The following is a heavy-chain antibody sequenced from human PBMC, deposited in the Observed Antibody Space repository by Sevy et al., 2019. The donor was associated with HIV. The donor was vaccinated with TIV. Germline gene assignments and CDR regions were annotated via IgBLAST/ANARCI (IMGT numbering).Heavy chain of an antibody. D-gene: IGHD4-17*01. CDR1: GFALSNYYA. Sequence: GGSLRLSCAASGFALSNYYAMHWVRQAPGKGLEWVALISYDGSEKYNADSVKGRFTISRDNFKNTLYLQMNSLTTEETAVYYCARPRANYVDHYFFYAMDVWGQGTTVTVSS. V-gene: IGHV3-30-3*01. CDR2: ISYDGSEK. J-gene: IGHJ6*02. CDR3: ARPRANYVDHYFFYAMDV.